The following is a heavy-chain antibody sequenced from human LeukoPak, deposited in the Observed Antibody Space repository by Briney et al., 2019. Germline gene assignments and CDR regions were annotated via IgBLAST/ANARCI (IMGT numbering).Heavy chain of an antibody. CDR2: IYSGGST. V-gene: IGHV3-53*01. J-gene: IGHJ6*04. Sequence: PGGSLTLSCLASGLTVSSNYMSWVRQAPGKGLEWVSVIYSGGSTYYAESVKGRFTIPRDNSKNPLYLQMKSLRAEDTAVYYCAREFEVAGLAMDVWGKGTTVTVSS. CDR3: AREFEVAGLAMDV. D-gene: IGHD6-19*01. CDR1: GLTVSSNY.